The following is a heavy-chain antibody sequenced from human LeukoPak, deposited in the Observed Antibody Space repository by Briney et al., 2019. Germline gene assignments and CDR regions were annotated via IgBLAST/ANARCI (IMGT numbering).Heavy chain of an antibody. J-gene: IGHJ3*02. CDR1: GFTFSSYA. V-gene: IGHV3-30*04. CDR3: ARVYPGPPLMVRGVIYAFDI. Sequence: GGSLRLSCGVSGFTFSSYAMHWVRQAPGKGLEWVAVISLDGKYIDYTDSVKGRFTISRDNSKSALYLQMNSLRAEDTAVYYCARVYPGPPLMVRGVIYAFDIWGQGTMVTVSS. CDR2: ISLDGKYI. D-gene: IGHD3-10*01.